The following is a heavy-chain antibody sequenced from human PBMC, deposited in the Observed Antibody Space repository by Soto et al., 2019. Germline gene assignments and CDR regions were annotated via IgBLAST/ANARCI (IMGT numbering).Heavy chain of an antibody. J-gene: IGHJ4*02. CDR3: ARDKRYNWNDGPDGY. CDR1: GYTFTSYG. V-gene: IGHV1-18*01. Sequence: QVQLVQSGAEVKKPGASVKVSCKASGYTFTSYGISWVRQAPGQGLEWMGWINAYNGNTNYAQKLQGRVTMTTDTSTSTAYMELRSLRSDDTAVYYCARDKRYNWNDGPDGYWGQGTLVTVSS. D-gene: IGHD1-1*01. CDR2: INAYNGNT.